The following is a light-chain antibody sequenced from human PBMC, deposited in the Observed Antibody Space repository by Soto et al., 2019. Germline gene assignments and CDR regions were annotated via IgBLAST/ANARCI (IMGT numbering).Light chain of an antibody. CDR2: DVS. CDR1: SSDVGAYNY. Sequence: QSALTQPASVSGSPGQSITITCTGTSSDVGAYNYVSWYQHHPGKAPKVIIYDVSNRPSGVSNRFSGSKSGNTASLTISGLQAEDEADYYCNSYTTTNSRVFGGGTQLTVL. CDR3: NSYTTTNSRV. J-gene: IGLJ2*01. V-gene: IGLV2-14*03.